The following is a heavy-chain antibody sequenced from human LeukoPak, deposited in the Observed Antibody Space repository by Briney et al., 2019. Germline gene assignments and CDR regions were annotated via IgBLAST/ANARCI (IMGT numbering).Heavy chain of an antibody. CDR2: INTNTGNP. V-gene: IGHV7-4-1*02. J-gene: IGHJ3*02. CDR3: ARADSLIVVVDAFDI. Sequence: ASVKLSCKASGYTFTSYAMNWVRQAPGQGLEWMGWINTNTGNPTYAPGFTGRFVFSLDTTFSTAYLQISSLKAEDTAVYYCARADSLIVVVDAFDIWGQGTTVTVSS. D-gene: IGHD3-22*01. CDR1: GYTFTSYA.